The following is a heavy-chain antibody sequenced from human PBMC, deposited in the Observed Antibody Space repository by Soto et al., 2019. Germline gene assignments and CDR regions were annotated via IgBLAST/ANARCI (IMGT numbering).Heavy chain of an antibody. CDR1: GFTFSNAW. CDR2: IKSKTDGGTT. J-gene: IGHJ5*02. V-gene: IGHV3-15*01. Sequence: EVQLVESGGGLVKPGGSLRLSCAASGFTFSNAWMSWVRQAPGKGLEWVGRIKSKTDGGTTDYAAPVKGRFAISRDDSKNTLYLQMNSLKTEDTAVYYCTTGGVYGSGSYYTGPWGQGTLVTVSS. D-gene: IGHD3-10*01. CDR3: TTGGVYGSGSYYTGP.